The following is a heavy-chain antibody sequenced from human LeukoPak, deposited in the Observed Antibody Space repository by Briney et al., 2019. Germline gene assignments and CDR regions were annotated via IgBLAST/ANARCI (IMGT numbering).Heavy chain of an antibody. J-gene: IGHJ4*02. V-gene: IGHV3-21*01. CDR2: IGRTSRDM. Sequence: GGSLRLSCAASGFSFSTSTMTWVRQAPGKGLEWISSIGRTSRDMYYADSVRGRFTISRDNAKNSLFLLMNSLRVEDTSVYYCVRGDNRDYWGQGTLVTVSS. D-gene: IGHD1-14*01. CDR3: VRGDNRDY. CDR1: GFSFSTST.